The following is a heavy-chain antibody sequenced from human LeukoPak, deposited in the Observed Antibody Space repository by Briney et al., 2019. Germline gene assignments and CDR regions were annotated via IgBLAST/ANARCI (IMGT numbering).Heavy chain of an antibody. V-gene: IGHV4-34*01. J-gene: IGHJ4*02. CDR1: GGSFSGYY. CDR3: ARAGGRVGSSLDFDY. D-gene: IGHD6-6*01. Sequence: SETLSLTCAVYGGSFSGYYWSWIRQPPGKGPEWIGEINHNGSTNHNPSLKSRVTISVDASKNQFSLKLSSVTAADTSVYYCARAGGRVGSSLDFDYWGQGTPVTVSS. CDR2: INHNGST.